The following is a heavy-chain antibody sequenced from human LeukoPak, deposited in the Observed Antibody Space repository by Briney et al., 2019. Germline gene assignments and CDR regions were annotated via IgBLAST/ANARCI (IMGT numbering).Heavy chain of an antibody. CDR1: GGSITSSSYY. CDR2: IYYSGST. D-gene: IGHD3-22*01. V-gene: IGHV4-39*01. J-gene: IGHJ4*02. CDR3: ASGYYDSSGYYYPFDY. Sequence: SETLSLTCTVSGGSITSSSYYWGWIRQPPGKGWDWIGSIYYSGSTYYNPSLKSRVTISVDTSKNQFSLKLSSVTAADTAVYYCASGYYDSSGYYYPFDYWGQGTLVTVYS.